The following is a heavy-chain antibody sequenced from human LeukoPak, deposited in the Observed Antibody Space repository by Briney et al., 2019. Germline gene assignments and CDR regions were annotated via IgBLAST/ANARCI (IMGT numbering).Heavy chain of an antibody. CDR1: GFTFGSYA. CDR3: AKDEVGYCSSTSCPGAFDI. J-gene: IGHJ3*02. V-gene: IGHV3-23*01. Sequence: QPGGSLRLSCAASGFTFGSYAMSWVRQAPGKGLEWVSAISGSGGSTYYADSVKGRFTISRDNSKNTLYLQMNSLRAEDTAVYYCAKDEVGYCSSTSCPGAFDIWGQGTMVTVSS. CDR2: ISGSGGST. D-gene: IGHD2-2*01.